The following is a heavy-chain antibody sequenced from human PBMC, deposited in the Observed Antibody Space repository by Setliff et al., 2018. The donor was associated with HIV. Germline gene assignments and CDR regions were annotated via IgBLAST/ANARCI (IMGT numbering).Heavy chain of an antibody. CDR3: ARSEGQWLRPEGALCDY. Sequence: ASVKVSCKASGYTFTSYDISWVRQAPGQGLEWMGWMCTYNGNTNYAQKVQGRVTMTTDTSTSTAYMELRSLRSDDTAVYYCARSEGQWLRPEGALCDYWGQGTLVTVSS. J-gene: IGHJ4*02. D-gene: IGHD5-12*01. V-gene: IGHV1-18*01. CDR1: GYTFTSYD. CDR2: MCTYNGNT.